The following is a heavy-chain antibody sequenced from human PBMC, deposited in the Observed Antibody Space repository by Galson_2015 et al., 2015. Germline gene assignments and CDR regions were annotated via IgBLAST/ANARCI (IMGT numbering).Heavy chain of an antibody. CDR3: ARGDSAGISQGCDN. V-gene: IGHV1-46*01. J-gene: IGHJ4*02. D-gene: IGHD2-15*01. CDR1: GYTFSSYS. Sequence: SVKVSCKASGYTFSSYSIHWVRQAPGQGLEWLGLINPSGGDTRYTQKFQGRVTVTRDTSTSTVYVELSSLRSGDTAVYYCARGDSAGISQGCDNWGQGTLVTVSS. CDR2: INPSGGDT.